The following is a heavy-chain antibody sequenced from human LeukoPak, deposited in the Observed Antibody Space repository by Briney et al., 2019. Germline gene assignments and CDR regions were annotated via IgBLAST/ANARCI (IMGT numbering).Heavy chain of an antibody. Sequence: TGGSLRLSCAASGFTFSDYYMSWIRQAPGKGLEWVSYISSSGSTIYYADSVKGRFSISRDNAKNSLYLQTNSLRAEDTAVYYCARASNDTYYYDSSGYTRDIWGQGTMVTVSS. D-gene: IGHD3-22*01. CDR1: GFTFSDYY. V-gene: IGHV3-11*01. J-gene: IGHJ3*02. CDR2: ISSSGSTI. CDR3: ARASNDTYYYDSSGYTRDI.